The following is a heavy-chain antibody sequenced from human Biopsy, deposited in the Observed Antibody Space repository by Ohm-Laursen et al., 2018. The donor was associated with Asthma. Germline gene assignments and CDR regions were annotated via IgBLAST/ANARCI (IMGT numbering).Heavy chain of an antibody. D-gene: IGHD3-16*02. V-gene: IGHV3-21*01. Sequence: GSLRLSCAASGFNFSYYSMIWVRQAPGTGLEWVAAISSGSDYIFYADSVKGRFTISRDNSKNTLYLQMNSLRAEDTAVYYCARDLHPTNHLGELSEGFDYWGQGTLVTVSS. CDR3: ARDLHPTNHLGELSEGFDY. CDR2: ISSGSDYI. J-gene: IGHJ4*02. CDR1: GFNFSYYS.